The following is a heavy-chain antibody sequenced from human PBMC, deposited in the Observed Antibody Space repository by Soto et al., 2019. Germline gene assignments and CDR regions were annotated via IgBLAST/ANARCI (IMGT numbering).Heavy chain of an antibody. CDR3: ARDVDADFRTDFDY. V-gene: IGHV3-48*03. D-gene: IGHD4-17*01. Sequence: GGSLSLSCAASGFNFSRSDMHWVRRAPGKGLEWISYISGNGEIIQYAASARGRFTISRDNAENSVYLEMDRLRAEDTALYYCARDVDADFRTDFDYWGRGTLVTVSS. CDR1: GFNFSRSD. CDR2: ISGNGEII. J-gene: IGHJ4*02.